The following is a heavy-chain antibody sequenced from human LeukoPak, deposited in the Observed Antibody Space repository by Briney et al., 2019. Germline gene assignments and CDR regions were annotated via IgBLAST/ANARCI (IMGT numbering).Heavy chain of an antibody. CDR3: VTYYFDSSGPKKNY. CDR1: GGSISSYY. V-gene: IGHV4-59*12. D-gene: IGHD3-22*01. J-gene: IGHJ4*02. CDR2: IYYSGST. Sequence: PSETLSLTCTVSGGSISSYYWSWIRQPPGKGLEWIGYIYYSGSTNYNPSLKSRVTISVDTSKKQFSLKLSSVTAADTAVYYCVTYYFDSSGPKKNYWGQGTLVTVSS.